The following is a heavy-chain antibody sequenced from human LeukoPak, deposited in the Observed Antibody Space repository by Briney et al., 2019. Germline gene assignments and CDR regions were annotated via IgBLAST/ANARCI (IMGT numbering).Heavy chain of an antibody. CDR2: IYYSGST. D-gene: IGHD3-10*01. CDR1: GGSIRRSNYH. CDR3: ARVGTYGSGSYLSWLDY. Sequence: SETLSLTCTVSGGSIRRSNYHWGWIRQPPGKGLEWIGNIYYSGSTYYNPSLKSRVTISVDTSKNQFSLKLSSVTAADTAVYYCARVGTYGSGSYLSWLDYWGQGTLVTVSS. V-gene: IGHV4-39*07. J-gene: IGHJ4*02.